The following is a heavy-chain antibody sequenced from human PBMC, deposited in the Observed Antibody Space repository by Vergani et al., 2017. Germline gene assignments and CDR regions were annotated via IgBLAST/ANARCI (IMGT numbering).Heavy chain of an antibody. V-gene: IGHV5-51*01. CDR3: ARLTSGFGELLYSWFDP. CDR2: IYPGDSDT. D-gene: IGHD3-10*01. Sequence: EVQLVQSGAEVKKPGESLRISCKGSGYSFTSYWIGWVRQMPGKGLEWMGIIYPGDSDTRYSPSFQGQVTISADKSISTAYLQWSSLKASDTAMYYCARLTSGFGELLYSWFDPWGQGTLVTVSS. CDR1: GYSFTSYW. J-gene: IGHJ5*02.